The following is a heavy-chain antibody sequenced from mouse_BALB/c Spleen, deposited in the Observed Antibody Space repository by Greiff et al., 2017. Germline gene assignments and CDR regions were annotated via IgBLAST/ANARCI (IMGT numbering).Heavy chain of an antibody. CDR1: GFSLTSYG. CDR2: IWAGGST. V-gene: IGHV2-9*02. Sequence: QVQLKESGPGLVAPSQSLSITCTVSGFSLTSYGVHWVRQPPGKGLEWLGVIWAGGSTNYNSALMSRLSISKDNSKSQVFLKMNSLQTDDTAMYYCARESSGSWGQGTLVTVSA. D-gene: IGHD1-1*01. CDR3: ARESSGS. J-gene: IGHJ3*01.